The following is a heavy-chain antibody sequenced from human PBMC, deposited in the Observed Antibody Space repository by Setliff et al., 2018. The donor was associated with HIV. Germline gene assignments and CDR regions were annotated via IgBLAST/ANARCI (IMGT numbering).Heavy chain of an antibody. D-gene: IGHD1-26*01. Sequence: GGSLRLSCAASGFTFSSYSMNWVRQAPGKGLEWVSSISSTSNYRYYADSMKGRFTISRDNAKNPLYLQMNSLRAEDTAVYYCARRGNYMEDAFDIWGQGTMVTVSS. J-gene: IGHJ3*02. CDR1: GFTFSSYS. V-gene: IGHV3-21*01. CDR2: ISSTSNYR. CDR3: ARRGNYMEDAFDI.